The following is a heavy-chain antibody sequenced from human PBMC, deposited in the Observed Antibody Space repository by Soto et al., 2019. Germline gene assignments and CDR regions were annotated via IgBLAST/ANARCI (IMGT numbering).Heavy chain of an antibody. V-gene: IGHV4-39*07. CDR3: ARGLNQIGPRIDY. J-gene: IGHJ4*02. Sequence: ETLSLTCTVSGGSISSSSYYWGWIRQPPGKGLEWIGEINHSGSTNYNPSLKSRVTISVDTSKNQFSLKLSSVTAADTAVYYCARGLNQIGPRIDYWGQGTLVTVSS. CDR1: GGSISSSSYY. CDR2: INHSGST. D-gene: IGHD2-21*01.